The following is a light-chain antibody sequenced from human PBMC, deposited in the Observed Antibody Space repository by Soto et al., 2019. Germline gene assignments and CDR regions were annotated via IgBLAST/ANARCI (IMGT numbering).Light chain of an antibody. CDR1: QGISSY. CDR3: QQINSYPRT. CDR2: AAS. Sequence: DIQLTQSPSFLSASVGDRVTITCRASQGISSYLAWYQQKPGKAPKLLIYAASTLQSGVPSWFTGSGSWTEFTLTISSLQPEDFATYYCQQINSYPRTFGPGTKVDIK. J-gene: IGKJ3*01. V-gene: IGKV1-9*01.